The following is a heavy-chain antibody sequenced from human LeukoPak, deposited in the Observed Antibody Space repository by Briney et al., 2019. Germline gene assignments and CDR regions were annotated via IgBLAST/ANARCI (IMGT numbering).Heavy chain of an antibody. CDR1: GGSISSYY. CDR2: IYYSGST. J-gene: IGHJ4*02. Sequence: TSKTLSLTCTVSGGSISSYYWSWIRQPPGKGLEWIGYIYYSGSTNYNPSLKSRVTISVDTSKNQFSLKPSSVTAADTAVYYCARDGPPLYWGQGTLVTVSS. V-gene: IGHV4-59*01. CDR3: ARDGPPLY.